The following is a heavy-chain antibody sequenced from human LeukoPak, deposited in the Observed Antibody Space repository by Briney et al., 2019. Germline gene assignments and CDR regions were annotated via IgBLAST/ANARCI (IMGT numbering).Heavy chain of an antibody. D-gene: IGHD1-7*01. CDR2: IIPIFGTA. V-gene: IGHV1-69*05. CDR3: ARVSREELGDAFDI. CDR1: GGTFSSYT. Sequence: SVKVSCKASGGTFSSYTTSWVRQAPGQGLEWMGGIIPIFGTANYAQKFQGRVTITTDTSTSTAYMELRSLRSDDTAVYYCARVSREELGDAFDIWGQGTMVTVSS. J-gene: IGHJ3*02.